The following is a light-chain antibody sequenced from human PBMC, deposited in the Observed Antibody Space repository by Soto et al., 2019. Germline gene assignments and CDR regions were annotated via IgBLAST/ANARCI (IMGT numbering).Light chain of an antibody. CDR3: QVWTGTSHHQV. V-gene: IGLV3-21*02. J-gene: IGLJ3*02. Sequence: SYELTQPPSVSVAPGQTASIICGGNDIGSKSVHWYQQKPGQAPVLVVYDDSVRPSGIPDRFSGSNSGNTATLIISRVEAGDEADYYCQVWTGTSHHQVFGGGTKLTVL. CDR1: DIGSKS. CDR2: DDS.